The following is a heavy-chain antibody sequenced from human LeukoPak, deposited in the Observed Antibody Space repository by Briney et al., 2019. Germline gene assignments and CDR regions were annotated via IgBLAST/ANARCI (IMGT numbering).Heavy chain of an antibody. D-gene: IGHD2-15*01. CDR3: ARLWSTSCKGGSCPHQPNY. V-gene: IGHV4-39*01. CDR1: GGSISSSAYH. CDR2: INYGGNT. Sequence: PSETLSLTCSVSGGSISSSAYHWGWIRQPPGKGLEWIGTINYGGNTYYNLSLKSRVIISLDTSKNQFSLKLSSVTAADTAVYYCARLWSTSCKGGSCPHQPNYWGQGTRVTVPS. J-gene: IGHJ4*02.